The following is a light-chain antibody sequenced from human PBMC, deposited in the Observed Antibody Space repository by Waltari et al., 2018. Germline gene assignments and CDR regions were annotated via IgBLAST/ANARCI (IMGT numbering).Light chain of an antibody. CDR3: ASWDDNLNGV. J-gene: IGLJ3*02. CDR2: NNN. V-gene: IGLV1-47*02. Sequence: QSVLTQPPSASGTPGQRVTISCSVRRSNIGSHFVNWYQQVPGAAPTLLIYNNNQRPSGVPDRFSGSKSGTSASLAISGLRSEDEAAYYCASWDDNLNGVFGGGTKVTVL. CDR1: RSNIGSHF.